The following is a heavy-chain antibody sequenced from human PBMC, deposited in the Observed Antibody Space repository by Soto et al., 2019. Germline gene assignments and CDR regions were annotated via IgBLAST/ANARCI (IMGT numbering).Heavy chain of an antibody. V-gene: IGHV3-48*02. CDR2: ISSSSSTI. D-gene: IGHD4-17*01. CDR3: ARDQGYGALAYSYYYVMDA. CDR1: GFTFSSYS. J-gene: IGHJ6*02. Sequence: GGSLRLSCAASGFTFSSYSMNWVRQAPGKGLEWVSYISSSSSTIYYADSVKGRFTISRDNAKNSLYLQMNSLRDEDTSVYYCARDQGYGALAYSYYYVMDAWGQGTTVTVSS.